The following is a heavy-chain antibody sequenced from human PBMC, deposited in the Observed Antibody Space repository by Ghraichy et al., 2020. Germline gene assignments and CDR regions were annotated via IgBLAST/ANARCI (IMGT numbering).Heavy chain of an antibody. D-gene: IGHD2-15*01. J-gene: IGHJ5*02. CDR3: ARGGAYCSGGSCPLNWFDP. CDR2: ISPYNGNT. CDR1: GYSFTNFG. Sequence: ASVKVSCKASGYSFTNFGISWVRQAPGQGLEWMGWISPYNGNTNYAQRFQGRVIMTTDTSTRTAYMELRSLRSDDTAVYYCARGGAYCSGGSCPLNWFDPWGQGTLVTVSS. V-gene: IGHV1-18*01.